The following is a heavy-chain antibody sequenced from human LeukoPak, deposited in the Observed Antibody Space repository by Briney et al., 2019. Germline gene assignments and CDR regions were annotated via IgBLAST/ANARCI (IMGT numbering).Heavy chain of an antibody. CDR3: ARVPGVVAATGSVEGYYGMDV. J-gene: IGHJ6*02. CDR1: GYTFTNYD. Sequence: ASVKVSCKASGYTFTNYDINWVRQATGQGLEWMGWMSPSSGDTGFAQKFQGRVTMTRNTSISSAYMELSSLRSEDTAVYYCARVPGVVAATGSVEGYYGMDVWGQGTTVTVSS. D-gene: IGHD2-15*01. V-gene: IGHV1-8*01. CDR2: MSPSSGDT.